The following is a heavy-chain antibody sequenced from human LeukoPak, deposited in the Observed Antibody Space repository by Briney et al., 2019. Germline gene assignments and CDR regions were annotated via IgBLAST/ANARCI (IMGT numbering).Heavy chain of an antibody. J-gene: IGHJ4*02. D-gene: IGHD5-12*01. CDR1: GFTFGSYW. CDR3: ARGYSGYFYY. V-gene: IGHV3-74*01. CDR2: IDGDGSNT. Sequence: GGSLRLSCAASGFTFGSYWMQWVRQAPGKGLVWVSRIDGDGSNTNYADSVKGRFTISRDNAKNTLYLQMNSLRAEDTAVYYCARGYSGYFYYWGQGTLVTVSS.